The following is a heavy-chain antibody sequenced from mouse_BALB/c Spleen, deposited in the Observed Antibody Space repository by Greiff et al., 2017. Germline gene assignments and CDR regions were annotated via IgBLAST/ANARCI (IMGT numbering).Heavy chain of an antibody. V-gene: IGHV3-2*02. D-gene: IGHD1-1*01. CDR1: GYSITSDYA. CDR3: ARGSSYPAWFAY. Sequence: EVQRVESGPGLVKPSQSLSLTCTVTGYSITSDYAWNWIRQFPGNKLEWMGYISYSGSTSYNPSLKSRISITRDTSKNQFFLQLNSVTTEDTATYYCARGSSYPAWFAYWGQGTLVTVSA. J-gene: IGHJ3*01. CDR2: ISYSGST.